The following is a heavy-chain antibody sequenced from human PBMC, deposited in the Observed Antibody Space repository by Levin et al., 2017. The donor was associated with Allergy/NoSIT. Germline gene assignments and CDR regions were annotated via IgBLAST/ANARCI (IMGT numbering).Heavy chain of an antibody. CDR2: ISSSGRTI. CDR1: GFTFSDYY. Sequence: GGSLRLSCAASGFTFSDYYMSWIRQAPGKGLEWVSYISSSGRTINYADSVKGRFTISRDNVKNSLYLQMNSLRAEDTAVYYCARDRGQGSRSIYYGMDVWGQGTTVTVSS. J-gene: IGHJ6*02. D-gene: IGHD6-6*01. CDR3: ARDRGQGSRSIYYGMDV. V-gene: IGHV3-11*01.